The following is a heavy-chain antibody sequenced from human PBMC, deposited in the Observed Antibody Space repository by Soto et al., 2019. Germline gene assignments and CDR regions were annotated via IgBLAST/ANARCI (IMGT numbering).Heavy chain of an antibody. Sequence: QVQLVQSGAEVKKPGSSVKVSCKASGGTFSSYPVTWVRQAPGQGLEWMGGIIPIFGTTTYAQKFQGRVTITADESTSTDYMELSSLRSEDTAVYYCARDAVQWDSSSWQPPANNWFDPWGQGTLVTVSS. CDR3: ARDAVQWDSSSWQPPANNWFDP. V-gene: IGHV1-69*01. D-gene: IGHD6-13*01. CDR2: IIPIFGTT. CDR1: GGTFSSYP. J-gene: IGHJ5*02.